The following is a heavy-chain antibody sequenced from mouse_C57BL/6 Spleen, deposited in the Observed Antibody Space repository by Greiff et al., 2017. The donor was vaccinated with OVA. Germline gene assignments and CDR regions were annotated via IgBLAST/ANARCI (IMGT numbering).Heavy chain of an antibody. Sequence: QVTLNASVPGILHPSHTLRLSCSFSGFSLRTFGMCVFWIRPPSGMCLEWLAHIWWVVDKDYNTELKSRITSSKDTSKNQVFRKIANVDTADTATYYCADYSNYGAMDYWGQGTSVTVSS. CDR2: IWWVVDK. D-gene: IGHD2-5*01. CDR3: ADYSNYGAMDY. J-gene: IGHJ4*01. CDR1: GFSLRTFGMC. V-gene: IGHV8-8*01.